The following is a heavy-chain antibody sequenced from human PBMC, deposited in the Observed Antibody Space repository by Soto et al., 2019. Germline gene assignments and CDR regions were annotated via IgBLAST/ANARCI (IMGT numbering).Heavy chain of an antibody. J-gene: IGHJ4*02. V-gene: IGHV3-33*01. CDR1: GFTFSSYG. CDR2: IWYDGSNK. CDR3: AREPGNYYFAY. Sequence: GGSLRLSCAASGFTFSSYGMHWVRQAPGKGLEWVAVIWYDGSNKYYADSVKGRFTISRDNSKNTLYLQMNSLRAEDTAVYYCAREPGNYYFAYWGQGTLVTASS. D-gene: IGHD3-9*01.